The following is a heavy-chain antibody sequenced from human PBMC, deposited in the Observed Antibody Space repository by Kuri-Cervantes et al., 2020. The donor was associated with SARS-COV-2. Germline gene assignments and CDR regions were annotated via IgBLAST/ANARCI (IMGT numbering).Heavy chain of an antibody. Sequence: GGSLRLSCAASGFTFSSYAMSWVRQAPGKGLEWVSAISGSGGSTYYADSVKGRFTNSRDNSKNTLYLQMNSLRAEDTAVYYCATDFGYSSSSHADYWGPGTLVTVSS. V-gene: IGHV3-23*01. D-gene: IGHD6-6*01. CDR3: ATDFGYSSSSHADY. CDR2: ISGSGGST. CDR1: GFTFSSYA. J-gene: IGHJ4*02.